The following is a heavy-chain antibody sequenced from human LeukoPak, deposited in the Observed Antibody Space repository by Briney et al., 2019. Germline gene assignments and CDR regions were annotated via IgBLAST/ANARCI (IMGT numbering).Heavy chain of an antibody. CDR2: ISSSGSTI. J-gene: IGHJ6*04. CDR1: GFTFSSYE. D-gene: IGHD3-10*02. Sequence: GGSLRLSCAASGFTFSSYEMNWVRQAPGKGLEWVSYISSSGSTIHYADSVKGRFTISRDNAKNSLYLQMNSLRAEDTAVYYCAELGITMIGGVWGKGTAVTISS. V-gene: IGHV3-48*03. CDR3: AELGITMIGGV.